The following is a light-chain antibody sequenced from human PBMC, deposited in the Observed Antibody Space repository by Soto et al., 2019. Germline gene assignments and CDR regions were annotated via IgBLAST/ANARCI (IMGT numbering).Light chain of an antibody. J-gene: IGLJ3*02. CDR1: SNDVGIYNY. V-gene: IGLV2-14*01. CDR3: SSYTITSTWV. CDR2: EVT. Sequence: QSALTQPACVSGSPGQSITISCTGSSNDVGIYNYVSWYQQHPGKAPRLIIYEVTNRPSGVSDRFSGSKSDNTASLTISGRQAEDEADYYCSSYTITSTWVFGGGTKLTVL.